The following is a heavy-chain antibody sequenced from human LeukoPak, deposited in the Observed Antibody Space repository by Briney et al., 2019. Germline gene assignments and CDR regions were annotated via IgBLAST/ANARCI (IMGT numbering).Heavy chain of an antibody. CDR2: ISSSGSTI. D-gene: IGHD3-22*01. CDR1: GFTFSSYE. V-gene: IGHV3-48*03. CDR3: ARVGGDYYDGSGPIDY. Sequence: PGGSLRLSCAASGFTFSSYEINWVRQAPGKGLEWVSYISSSGSTIYYVDSVKGRFTISRDNAKNSLYLQMHSLRAEDTAVYYCARVGGDYYDGSGPIDYWGQGTLVTVSS. J-gene: IGHJ4*02.